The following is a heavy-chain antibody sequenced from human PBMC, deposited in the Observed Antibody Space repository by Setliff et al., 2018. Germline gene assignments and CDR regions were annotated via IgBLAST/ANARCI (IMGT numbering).Heavy chain of an antibody. J-gene: IGHJ4*02. V-gene: IGHV1-18*01. CDR2: ISAYNGNT. D-gene: IGHD3-9*01. CDR1: GYTFISYG. CDR3: ASASFGWLTPLRAVFDY. Sequence: ASVKVSCKASGYTFISYGISWVRQAPGQGLEWMGWISAYNGNTNYAQKLQGRVTMTTDTSTSTAYMELRSLRSDDTAVYYCASASFGWLTPLRAVFDYWGQGTLVTVSS.